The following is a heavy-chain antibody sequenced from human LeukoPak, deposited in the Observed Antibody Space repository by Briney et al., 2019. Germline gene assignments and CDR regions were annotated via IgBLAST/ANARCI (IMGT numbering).Heavy chain of an antibody. CDR2: ISHSGTT. J-gene: IGHJ3*02. D-gene: IGHD3-3*01. CDR1: GYSISSGYY. V-gene: IGHV4-38-2*01. Sequence: SEILSLTCAVSGYSISSGYYWGWIRPPPGKGLEWIITISHSGTTYYNPSLKGRVTISVDTSKNQFSLKLRSVTTADTAVYYCARQAYYDFWSGHYSRGVEDAFDIWGQGTMASVSS. CDR3: ARQAYYDFWSGHYSRGVEDAFDI.